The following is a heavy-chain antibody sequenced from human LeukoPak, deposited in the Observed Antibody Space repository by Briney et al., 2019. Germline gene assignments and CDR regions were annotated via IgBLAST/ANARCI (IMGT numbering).Heavy chain of an antibody. D-gene: IGHD1-7*01. J-gene: IGHJ4*02. CDR1: GYTLNELS. CDR2: FDPEDDEI. CDR3: AKETGNFYFYF. V-gene: IGHV1-24*01. Sequence: ASVTVSCKGSGYTLNELSMHWVRQAPGKGLERMGGFDPEDDEIIYAQRFQGRVTMTEDASTDTAYMELRSLRSEDTAVYYFAKETGNFYFYFRGQGTPVTVPS.